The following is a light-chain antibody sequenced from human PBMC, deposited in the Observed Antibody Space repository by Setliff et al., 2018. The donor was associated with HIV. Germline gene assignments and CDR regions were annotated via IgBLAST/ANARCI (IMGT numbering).Light chain of an antibody. J-gene: IGLJ1*01. CDR1: SSDVGSYNL. CDR2: EVN. V-gene: IGLV2-23*02. Sequence: QSALAQPASVSGSPGQSITISCTGTSSDVGSYNLVSWYLQHPGKAPKLMIYEVNKRPSGVSNRFSGSKSGNTASLTISGLQAEGEADYYCCSYAGSYVFGTGTKVTVL. CDR3: CSYAGSYV.